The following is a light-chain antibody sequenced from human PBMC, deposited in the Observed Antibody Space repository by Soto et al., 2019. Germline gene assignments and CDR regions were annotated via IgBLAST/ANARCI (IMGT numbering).Light chain of an antibody. CDR1: RSNIGRNT. Sequence: QSVLTQPPSASGTPGQRVTISCSGSRSNIGRNTVNWYQQLPGTAPKLLIHSDNQRPSGVPDRFSGSESGTSASLTISGLQSEDEADYYCAAWDDSLNGVAFGGGTKLTVL. CDR2: SDN. CDR3: AAWDDSLNGVA. V-gene: IGLV1-44*01. J-gene: IGLJ2*01.